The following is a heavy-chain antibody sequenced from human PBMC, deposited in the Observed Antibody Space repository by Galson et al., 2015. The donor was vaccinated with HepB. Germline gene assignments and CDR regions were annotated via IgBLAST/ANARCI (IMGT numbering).Heavy chain of an antibody. J-gene: IGHJ4*02. D-gene: IGHD4-11*01. V-gene: IGHV3-23*01. CDR3: AKSRPPVTTVGQDY. CDR1: GFTFSNYA. Sequence: SLRLSCAASGFTFSNYAMSWVRQAPGKGLEWVSAIGGSGDNTYHADSVKGRFTISRDNSKNTLFLQMNSLRAEDTAVYYCAKSRPPVTTVGQDYWGQGTLVTVSS. CDR2: IGGSGDNT.